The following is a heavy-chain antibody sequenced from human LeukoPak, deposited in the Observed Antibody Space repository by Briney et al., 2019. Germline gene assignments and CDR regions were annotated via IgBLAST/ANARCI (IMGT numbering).Heavy chain of an antibody. CDR1: GFTFRDAW. D-gene: IGHD2-21*01. CDR2: IQNLAAGGAT. Sequence: GGSLRLSCAASGFTFRDAWMTWVRQAPGGLEYIGRIQNLAAGGATDYAAFVKGRFTISRDDSKNTLYLQMNSLEIEDTAVYYCNSPPDWGQGALVTVSS. V-gene: IGHV3-15*01. CDR3: NSPPD. J-gene: IGHJ4*02.